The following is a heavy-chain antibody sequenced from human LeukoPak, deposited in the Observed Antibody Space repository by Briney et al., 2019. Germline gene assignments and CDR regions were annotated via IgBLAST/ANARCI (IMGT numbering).Heavy chain of an antibody. CDR2: INPNSGGT. CDR3: ARYSGSYSSVDY. J-gene: IGHJ4*02. D-gene: IGHD1-26*01. Sequence: ASVKVSCKTSGYTFTGYFMYWVRQAPGQGLEWMGRINPNSGGTNYAQKFQGRVTMTRDTSISTAYMELSSLRSDDTAVYYCARYSGSYSSVDYWGQGTLVTVSS. CDR1: GYTFTGYF. V-gene: IGHV1-2*06.